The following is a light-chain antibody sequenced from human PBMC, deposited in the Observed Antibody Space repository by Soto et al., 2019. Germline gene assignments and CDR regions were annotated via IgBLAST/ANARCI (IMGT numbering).Light chain of an antibody. CDR3: QQTHTFPWT. J-gene: IGKJ1*01. Sequence: DLRMTQSPSSLSASVRDRVTITCRASQSIGSNLNWYQQSPRRAPKLLVFAASSKSRGVPLRFDARGSGTDFSLTINSLQPEDVATYYCQQTHTFPWTFGQGTKVDVK. CDR1: QSIGSN. V-gene: IGKV1-39*01. CDR2: AAS.